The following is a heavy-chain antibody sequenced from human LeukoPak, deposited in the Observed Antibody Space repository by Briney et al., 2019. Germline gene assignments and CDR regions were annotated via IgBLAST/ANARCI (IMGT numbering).Heavy chain of an antibody. V-gene: IGHV4-4*07. CDR2: IYTSGST. CDR3: AKHGELLSWFDP. D-gene: IGHD1-26*01. J-gene: IGHJ5*02. CDR1: GGSISSYY. Sequence: SETLSLTCTVSGGSISSYYWSWIRQPAGKGLEWIGRIYTSGSTNYNPSLKSRVTMSVDTSKNQFSLKVSSVTAADTAVYYCAKHGELLSWFDPWGQGTQVTVSS.